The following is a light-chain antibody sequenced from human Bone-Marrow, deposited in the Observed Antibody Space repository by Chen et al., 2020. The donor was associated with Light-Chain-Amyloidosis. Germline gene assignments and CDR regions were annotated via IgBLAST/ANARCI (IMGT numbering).Light chain of an antibody. CDR1: QTMSSNS. V-gene: IGKV3-20*01. J-gene: IGKJ4*01. Sequence: EIVLTQSPGTLSLSPGEGANLSCRASQTMSSNSLTWYQQKFGQAPRLLIYGSSSRATGIPDRFTGSGSGTDFTLTINRLQPEDFAMYYCQQYGTSPLTVGGGTKVEIK. CDR3: QQYGTSPLT. CDR2: GSS.